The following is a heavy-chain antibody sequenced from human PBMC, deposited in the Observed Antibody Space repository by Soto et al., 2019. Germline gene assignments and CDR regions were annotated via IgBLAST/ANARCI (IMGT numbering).Heavy chain of an antibody. J-gene: IGHJ4*02. V-gene: IGHV3-23*01. CDR1: GFTFSTYT. D-gene: IGHD2-2*01. Sequence: EVQLLESGGGLVQPGGSLSLSCAASGFTFSTYTMSWVRQAPGKGLEWVSAISGSGGSPSYADSVQGRFTISRDNPKNTLHLQMNSLRAEDTSMYYCAKARCSTTNRYVPYYWGQVHLVTVSS. CDR2: ISGSGGSP. CDR3: AKARCSTTNRYVPYY.